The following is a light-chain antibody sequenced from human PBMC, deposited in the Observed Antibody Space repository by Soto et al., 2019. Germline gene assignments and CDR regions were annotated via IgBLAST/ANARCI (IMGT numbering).Light chain of an antibody. CDR1: SRDVGGYNY. CDR3: SSYTSISKGV. CDR2: DVS. V-gene: IGLV2-14*01. J-gene: IGLJ1*01. Sequence: QSAPNQPASGSGAPGPSVTISLPRNSRDVGGYNYVSWYQQHPGKAPKLMIYDVSNRPSGVSNRFSGSKSGNTASLTISGLQADDYADYYCSSYTSISKGVFGTGTNVTVL.